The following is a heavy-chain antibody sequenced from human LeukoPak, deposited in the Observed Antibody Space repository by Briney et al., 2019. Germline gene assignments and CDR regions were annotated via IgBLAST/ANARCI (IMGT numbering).Heavy chain of an antibody. Sequence: PSQTLSLTCTVSGGSISSGDYYWSWIRQPPGKGLEWIGYIYYSGSTNYNPSLKSRVTISVDTSKNQFSLKLSSVTAADTAVYYCARDRGKEGSSWFNGVDYWGQGTLVTVSS. D-gene: IGHD6-13*01. CDR1: GGSISSGDYY. J-gene: IGHJ4*02. V-gene: IGHV4-61*08. CDR2: IYYSGST. CDR3: ARDRGKEGSSWFNGVDY.